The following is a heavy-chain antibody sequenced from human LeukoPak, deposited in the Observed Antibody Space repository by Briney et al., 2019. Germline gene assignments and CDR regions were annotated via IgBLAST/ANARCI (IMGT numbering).Heavy chain of an antibody. CDR2: INHSGST. Sequence: SETLSLTXAVYGGSFSGYYWSWIRQPPGKGLEWIGEINHSGSTNHKPSLKSRVTISVDTSKNLFSLKLSSVTAADTAVYDCARGRVVVVPAATAWAFDIWGQGTMVTVSS. D-gene: IGHD2-2*01. CDR3: ARGRVVVVPAATAWAFDI. J-gene: IGHJ3*02. CDR1: GGSFSGYY. V-gene: IGHV4-34*01.